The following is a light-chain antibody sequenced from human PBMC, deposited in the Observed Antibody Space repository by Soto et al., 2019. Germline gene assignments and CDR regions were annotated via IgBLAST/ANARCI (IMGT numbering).Light chain of an antibody. V-gene: IGKV1D-12*01. CDR2: AVS. J-gene: IGKJ3*01. CDR3: QQANTFPLT. Sequence: DIQMTQSPSSVSASVGDRVTITCRASQGIYNWLAWYQQKPGKAPKLLISAVSNLQSGVPSRFSGSGYGTDFTLTISSLQPEDFATYYCQQANTFPLTLRPGTKVDIK. CDR1: QGIYNW.